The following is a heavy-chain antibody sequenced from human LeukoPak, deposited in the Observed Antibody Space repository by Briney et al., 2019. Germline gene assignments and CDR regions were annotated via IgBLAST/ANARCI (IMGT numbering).Heavy chain of an antibody. V-gene: IGHV4-59*12. Sequence: SETLSLTCTVSGGSISSYYWSWIRQPPGKGLEWIGYIYYSGSTNYNPSLKSRVTISVDTSKNQFSLKLSSVTAADTAVYYCARDVSGWYNSYMDVWGKGTTVTVSS. CDR2: IYYSGST. CDR1: GGSISSYY. CDR3: ARDVSGWYNSYMDV. J-gene: IGHJ6*03. D-gene: IGHD6-19*01.